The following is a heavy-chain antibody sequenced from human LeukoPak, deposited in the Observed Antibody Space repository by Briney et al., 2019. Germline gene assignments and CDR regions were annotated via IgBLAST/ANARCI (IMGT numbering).Heavy chain of an antibody. Sequence: SETLSLTCTVSGGSISSSIHYWGWIRQPPGKGLEWIGSTYYSGTTYYKPSLKSRVTISVDTSRNQFTLKLSSVTAADTAVYYWERKPPGAPDYGGRGPLVPVSS. D-gene: IGHD3-10*01. CDR1: GGSISSSIHY. J-gene: IGHJ4*02. CDR3: ERKPPGAPDY. V-gene: IGHV4-39*01. CDR2: TYYSGTT.